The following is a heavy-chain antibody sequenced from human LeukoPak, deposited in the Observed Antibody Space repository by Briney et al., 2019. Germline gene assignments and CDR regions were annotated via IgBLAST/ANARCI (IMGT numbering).Heavy chain of an antibody. CDR3: AKTTVGYSSGRYPGWPADC. J-gene: IGHJ4*02. Sequence: PGGSLRLSCAASGFTFSSYAMGWVRQGPGKGREGVSAINSSGGSTYYADSVKGRFTISRDNSKNTLYLQMNSLTADDTAVYYCAKTTVGYSSGRYPGWPADCWGQGTLVTVSS. D-gene: IGHD6-19*01. V-gene: IGHV3-23*01. CDR2: INSSGGST. CDR1: GFTFSSYA.